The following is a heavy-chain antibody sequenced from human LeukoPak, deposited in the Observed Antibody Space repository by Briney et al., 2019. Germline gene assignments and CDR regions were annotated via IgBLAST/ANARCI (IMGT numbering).Heavy chain of an antibody. V-gene: IGHV3-21*01. CDR3: ARERFSIAAAGRGGMDV. D-gene: IGHD6-13*01. CDR1: GFTFSSYS. J-gene: IGHJ6*02. Sequence: GGSLRLSCAASGFTFSSYSMNWVRQAPGKGLEWVSSISSSSSYIYYADSVKGRFTISRDNAKNSLYLQMNSLRAEDTAVYYCARERFSIAAAGRGGMDVWGQGTTVTVSS. CDR2: ISSSSSYI.